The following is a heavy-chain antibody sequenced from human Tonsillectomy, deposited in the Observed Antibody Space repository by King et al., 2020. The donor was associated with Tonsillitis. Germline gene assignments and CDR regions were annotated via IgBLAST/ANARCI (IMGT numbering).Heavy chain of an antibody. CDR3: AKALWTLNSSGSLDY. CDR2: ISWNSGSI. Sequence: VQLVESGGGLVQPGRSLRLSCAASGFTFDDYAMHWVRQAPGKGLEWVSGISWNSGSIGYADSVKGRFTISRDNAKNSLYLQMNSLRAEDTALYYCAKALWTLNSSGSLDYWGQGTLVTVSS. D-gene: IGHD3-22*01. CDR1: GFTFDDYA. V-gene: IGHV3-9*01. J-gene: IGHJ4*02.